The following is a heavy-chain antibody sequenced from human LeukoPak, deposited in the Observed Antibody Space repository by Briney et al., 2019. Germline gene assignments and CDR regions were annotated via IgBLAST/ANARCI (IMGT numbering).Heavy chain of an antibody. Sequence: GGSLRLSCAASGFTFSTYSMNWVRQAPGKGLEWVSSISSNSIYIYYADSVEGRFTISRDNTKNSLYLRINSLRAEDTAVYYCARDGFSDYWGQGTLVTVSS. D-gene: IGHD5-12*01. CDR2: ISSNSIYI. CDR1: GFTFSTYS. V-gene: IGHV3-21*01. J-gene: IGHJ4*02. CDR3: ARDGFSDY.